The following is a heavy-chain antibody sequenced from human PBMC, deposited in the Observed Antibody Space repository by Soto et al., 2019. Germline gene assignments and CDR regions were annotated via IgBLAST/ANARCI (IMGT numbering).Heavy chain of an antibody. CDR1: GFTFGDYA. CDR3: TRDEPFTIFGVVIIPDYYGMDV. D-gene: IGHD3-3*01. J-gene: IGHJ6*02. CDR2: IRSKAYGGTT. V-gene: IGHV3-49*03. Sequence: GGSLRLSCTASGFTFGDYAMSWFRQAPGKGLEWVGFIRSKAYGGTTEYAASVKGRFTISRDDSKSIAYLQMNSLKTEDTAVYYCTRDEPFTIFGVVIIPDYYGMDVWGQGTTVTVS.